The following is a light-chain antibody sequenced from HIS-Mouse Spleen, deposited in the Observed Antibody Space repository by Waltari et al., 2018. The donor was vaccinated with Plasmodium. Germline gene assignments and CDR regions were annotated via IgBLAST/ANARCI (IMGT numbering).Light chain of an antibody. CDR1: QGISSY. J-gene: IGKJ4*01. CDR3: QQYYSYLLT. Sequence: AIRMTQSPSSFSASTGDRVSITIRASQGISSYLAWYQQKPGKAPKLLIYAASTLQRGVPSRFSGSGSGTDFTLTISCLQSEDFATYYCQQYYSYLLTFGGGTKVEIK. V-gene: IGKV1-8*01. CDR2: AAS.